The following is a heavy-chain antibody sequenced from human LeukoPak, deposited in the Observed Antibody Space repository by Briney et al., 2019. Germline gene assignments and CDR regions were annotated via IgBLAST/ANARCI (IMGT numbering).Heavy chain of an antibody. J-gene: IGHJ4*02. V-gene: IGHV1-18*01. D-gene: IGHD1-26*01. CDR2: ISTSTGDT. CDR1: GYSFILYG. Sequence: ASVKVSCKTSGYSFILYGISWVRQAPGQGPEWMGWISTSTGDTKYTQKFQGRVTLTTDTSTSTAYMELSSLRSDDTAVYYCAREVGRGFDYWGQGALVTVSS. CDR3: AREVGRGFDY.